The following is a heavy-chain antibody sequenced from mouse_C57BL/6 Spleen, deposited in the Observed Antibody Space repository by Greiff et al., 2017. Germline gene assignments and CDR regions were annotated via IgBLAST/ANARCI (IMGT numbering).Heavy chain of an antibody. J-gene: IGHJ2*01. CDR2: IHPNSGST. D-gene: IGHD2-3*01. Sequence: VQLQQPGAELVKPGASVKLSCKASGYTFTSYWMHWVKQRPGQGLEWIGMIHPNSGSTNYNEKFKSKATLTVDKSSSTAYMQLSSLTSEDSAVYYCARTIYDGYYVYFDYWGQGTTLTVSS. V-gene: IGHV1-64*01. CDR3: ARTIYDGYYVYFDY. CDR1: GYTFTSYW.